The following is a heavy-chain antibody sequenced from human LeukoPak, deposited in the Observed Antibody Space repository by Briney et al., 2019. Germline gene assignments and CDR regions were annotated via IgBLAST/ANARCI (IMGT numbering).Heavy chain of an antibody. CDR3: ARVYTVVTLNTASNWFDP. J-gene: IGHJ5*02. CDR2: INTNTGNP. D-gene: IGHD4-23*01. Sequence: GASVKVSCKASGYTFTSYAMNWVRQAPGQGLEGMGWINTNTGNPTYAQGFTGRFVFSLDTSVSTAYLQISSLKAEDTAVYYCARVYTVVTLNTASNWFDPWGQGTLVTVSS. V-gene: IGHV7-4-1*02. CDR1: GYTFTSYA.